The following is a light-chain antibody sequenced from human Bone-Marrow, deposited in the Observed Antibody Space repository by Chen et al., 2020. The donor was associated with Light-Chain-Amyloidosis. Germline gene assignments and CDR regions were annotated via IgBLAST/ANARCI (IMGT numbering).Light chain of an antibody. V-gene: IGLV2-14*01. J-gene: IGLJ1*01. Sequence: SALTQPASVSASPGQSITISCTGTSSDVGGDNHVPWYQQHPDKAPKLMIYEVTNRPSWVPDRCSGSKSDNTASLTISGLQTEDEADYFCSSYTITNTLVFGSGTRVTVL. CDR1: SSDVGGDNH. CDR2: EVT. CDR3: SSYTITNTLV.